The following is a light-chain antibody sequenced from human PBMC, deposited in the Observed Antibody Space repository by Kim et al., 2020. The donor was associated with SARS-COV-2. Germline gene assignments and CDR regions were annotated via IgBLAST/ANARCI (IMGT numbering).Light chain of an antibody. J-gene: IGKJ2*02. Sequence: LSPGERATLSCRSSQSVSSNSLSWYQQKPGQAPRLVIFDASTRASGILDRFSGSKSGTDFTLTISRLEPEDFAVYYCQQYDSSPCTFGQGTKLEI. CDR2: DAS. CDR3: QQYDSSPCT. V-gene: IGKV3-20*01. CDR1: QSVSSNS.